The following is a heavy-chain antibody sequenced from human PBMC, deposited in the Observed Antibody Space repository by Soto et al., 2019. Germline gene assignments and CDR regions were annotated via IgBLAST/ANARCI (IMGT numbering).Heavy chain of an antibody. D-gene: IGHD5-18*01. J-gene: IGHJ5*02. CDR3: ARDRGYRSGSFGS. CDR1: GGSISGYY. CDR2: IYSDGTT. V-gene: IGHV4-4*07. Sequence: PSETLSLTCIVSGGSISGYYWSWIRQPAGKELEWIGRIYSDGTTNYNPSLKGRGTMSVDTSKKQISLKLTSVTAADTAMYYCARDRGYRSGSFGSWGQGXLVTVSS.